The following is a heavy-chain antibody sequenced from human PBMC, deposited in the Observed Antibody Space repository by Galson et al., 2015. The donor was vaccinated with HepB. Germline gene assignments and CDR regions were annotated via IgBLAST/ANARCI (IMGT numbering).Heavy chain of an antibody. CDR2: SRNKAKGYST. Sequence: SLRLSCAVSGFSFSDHYMDWVRQAPGKGLEWVGRSRNKAKGYSTAYAASVKGRFTVSRDDSKNSVFLQMNSLRGEDTAVYYCARSEVTMVVTDFDSWGQGTLVTVAS. D-gene: IGHD4/OR15-4a*01. CDR1: GFSFSDHY. J-gene: IGHJ4*02. CDR3: ARSEVTMVVTDFDS. V-gene: IGHV3-72*01.